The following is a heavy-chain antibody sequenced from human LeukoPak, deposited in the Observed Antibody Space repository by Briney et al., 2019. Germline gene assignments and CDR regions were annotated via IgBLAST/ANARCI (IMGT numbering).Heavy chain of an antibody. CDR3: ARGGGYDSSGYRDY. J-gene: IGHJ4*02. CDR2: INHSGST. V-gene: IGHV4-34*01. Sequence: SETLSLTCAVYGGSFSGYYWSWIRQPPGKGLEWIGEINHSGSTNHNPSLKSRVTISVDTSKNQFSLNLSSVTAADTAVYYCARGGGYDSSGYRDYWGQGTLVTVSS. CDR1: GGSFSGYY. D-gene: IGHD3-22*01.